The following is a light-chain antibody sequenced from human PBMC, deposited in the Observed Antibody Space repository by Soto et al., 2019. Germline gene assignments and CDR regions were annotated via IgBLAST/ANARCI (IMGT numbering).Light chain of an antibody. CDR3: SSYAASNNFYFV. J-gene: IGLJ3*02. CDR2: EVT. Sequence: QSALTQPPSASGSPGQSVTISCTGTSSDVGGYNYVSWYQQYPGRAPKLMIYEVTKRPSGGPDRFSSSKSGTTASLAVSGLQAEDEADYFCSSYAASNNFYFVFGGGTKLTVL. CDR1: SSDVGGYNY. V-gene: IGLV2-8*01.